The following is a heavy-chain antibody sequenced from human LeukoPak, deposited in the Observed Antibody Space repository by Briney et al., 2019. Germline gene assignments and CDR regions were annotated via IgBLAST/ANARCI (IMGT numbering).Heavy chain of an antibody. D-gene: IGHD2-15*01. CDR2: IYHSGGT. CDR1: GGSISSYY. CDR3: ALSRRFCSGGSCNGDYFDY. J-gene: IGHJ4*02. V-gene: IGHV4-59*04. Sequence: SETLSLTCTVSGGSISSYYWNWVRQPPGKGLERIGYIYHSGGTSYNPSLKSRVTISVDRSKNQFSLKLSSVTAADTAVYYCALSRRFCSGGSCNGDYFDYWGQGTLVTVSS.